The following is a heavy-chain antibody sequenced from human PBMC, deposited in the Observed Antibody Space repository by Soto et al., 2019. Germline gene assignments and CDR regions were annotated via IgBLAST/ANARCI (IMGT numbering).Heavy chain of an antibody. V-gene: IGHV3-23*01. Sequence: EVRLLESGGGLVQPGGSLRLSCEGSGFTLSNYGMDWVRQAPGKGLEWISFISGAGDTTYYADSVKGRFIISRDNSKNTLYLQMNSLRAEDTAIYYCDKSFTQSNVWRAYRHKTHFDYWGQGALVTVTS. D-gene: IGHD3-16*02. CDR3: DKSFTQSNVWRAYRHKTHFDY. CDR1: GFTLSNYG. J-gene: IGHJ4*02. CDR2: ISGAGDTT.